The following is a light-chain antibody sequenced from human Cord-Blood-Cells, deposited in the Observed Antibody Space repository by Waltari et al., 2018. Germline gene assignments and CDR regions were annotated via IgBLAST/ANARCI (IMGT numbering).Light chain of an antibody. J-gene: IGLJ2*01. CDR2: DVS. CDR1: SSDVGGYNY. V-gene: IGLV2-11*01. CDR3: CSYAGSYTLV. Sequence: QSALTQPRSVSGSPGQSVTIPCTGTSSDVGGYNYVSWYPQPPGKAPKLMIYDVSKRPSGVPDRFSGSKSGNTASLTISGLQAEDEADYYCCSYAGSYTLVFGGGTKLTVL.